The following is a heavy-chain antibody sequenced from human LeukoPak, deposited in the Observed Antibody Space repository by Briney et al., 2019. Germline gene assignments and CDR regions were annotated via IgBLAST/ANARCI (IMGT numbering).Heavy chain of an antibody. Sequence: SETLSLTCAVYGGSFSGYYWSWIRQPPGKGLEGIGEINHSGSTNYNPSLKSRVTISVDTSKNQFSLKLSSVTAADTAVYYCARAPGYSSGWYGARGTSRCFDYWGQGTLVTVSS. CDR3: ARAPGYSSGWYGARGTSRCFDY. J-gene: IGHJ4*02. V-gene: IGHV4-34*01. D-gene: IGHD6-19*01. CDR2: INHSGST. CDR1: GGSFSGYY.